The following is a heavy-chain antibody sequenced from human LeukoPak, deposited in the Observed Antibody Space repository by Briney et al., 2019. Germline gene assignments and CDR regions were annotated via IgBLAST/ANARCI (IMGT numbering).Heavy chain of an antibody. D-gene: IGHD3-22*01. CDR2: IYYSGST. CDR3: ARLTNYYDSSGSLYNWFDP. J-gene: IGHJ5*02. Sequence: SETLSLTCTVSGGSISSRSYYWGWIRKPPGKGLEWIGSIYYSGSTYYNPSLKSRVTISVDTSKNQFSLKLSSVTAADTAVYYCARLTNYYDSSGSLYNWFDPWGQGTLVTVSS. CDR1: GGSISSRSYY. V-gene: IGHV4-39*01.